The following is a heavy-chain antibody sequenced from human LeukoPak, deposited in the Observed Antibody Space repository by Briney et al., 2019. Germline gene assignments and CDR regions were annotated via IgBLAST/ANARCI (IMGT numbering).Heavy chain of an antibody. CDR2: ISTRSSYI. D-gene: IGHD3-16*01. V-gene: IGHV3-21*01. J-gene: IGHJ4*02. CDR1: GFTFSTYS. CDR3: AGDQGGNRWTY. Sequence: GGSLRLSCAASGFTFSTYSMNWVRQAPGKGLEWVSSISTRSSYIYYVDSVRGRFTISRDNAKKSLYLQMNSLRVEDSAVYYCAGDQGGNRWTYWGQGTLVTVSS.